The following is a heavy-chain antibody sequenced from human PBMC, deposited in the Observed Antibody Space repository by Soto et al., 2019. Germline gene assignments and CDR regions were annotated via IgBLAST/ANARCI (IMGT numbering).Heavy chain of an antibody. CDR2: IKQEGSEK. CDR1: GFTFSSYW. CDR3: ARDGECCSGGSCPGYYGMDV. Sequence: GGSLRLSCAASGFTFSSYWMTWVRQAPGKGLEWVANIKQEGSEKYYVDSVKGRFTISRDNAKNSLYLQMNSLRAEDTAVYYCARDGECCSGGSCPGYYGMDVWGQGTTVTVSS. V-gene: IGHV3-7*01. J-gene: IGHJ6*02. D-gene: IGHD2-15*01.